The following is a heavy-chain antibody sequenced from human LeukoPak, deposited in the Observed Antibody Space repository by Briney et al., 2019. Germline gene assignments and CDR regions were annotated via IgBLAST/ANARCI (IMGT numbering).Heavy chain of an antibody. CDR1: GFTFSNYW. D-gene: IGHD6-13*01. Sequence: GGSLRLSCAACGFTFSNYWMHWVRQAPGKGLVWVSRIRSDGSRTTYADSVKGRFTISRDNSKNTLYLQMNSLRAEDTAVYYCANPRDESWGRNYYYYYGMDVWGQGTTVTVSS. V-gene: IGHV3-74*01. CDR3: ANPRDESWGRNYYYYYGMDV. CDR2: IRSDGSRT. J-gene: IGHJ6*02.